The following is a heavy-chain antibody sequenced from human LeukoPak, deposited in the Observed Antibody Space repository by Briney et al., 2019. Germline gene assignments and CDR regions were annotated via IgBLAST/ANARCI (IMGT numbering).Heavy chain of an antibody. CDR3: AKVGKSDRNNFFTTKEKQLDY. J-gene: IGHJ4*02. D-gene: IGHD1/OR15-1a*01. V-gene: IGHV3-30*02. Sequence: LAGGSLRLSCAASGFTFSTYGMHWVRQAPGKGLEWVAFIRYDGSNKYYADSAKGRFTISRDNSKNTLYLQTNSLRAEDTAVYYCAKVGKSDRNNFFTTKEKQLDYWGQGTLLTVSS. CDR2: IRYDGSNK. CDR1: GFTFSTYG.